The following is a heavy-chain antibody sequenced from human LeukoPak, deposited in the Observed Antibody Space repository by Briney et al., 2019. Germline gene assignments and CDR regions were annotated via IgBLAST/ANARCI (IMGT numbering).Heavy chain of an antibody. V-gene: IGHV3-21*01. CDR1: GFTFSSYS. Sequence: GGSLRLSCAASGFTFSSYSMNWVRQAPGKGLEWVSSISSSSSYIYYADSVKGRFTISRDNAKNSLYLQMNSLRAEDTAVYYCARVTSLPPSGSYSMGYWGQGTLVTVSS. CDR3: ARVTSLPPSGSYSMGY. CDR2: ISSSSSYI. J-gene: IGHJ4*02. D-gene: IGHD1-26*01.